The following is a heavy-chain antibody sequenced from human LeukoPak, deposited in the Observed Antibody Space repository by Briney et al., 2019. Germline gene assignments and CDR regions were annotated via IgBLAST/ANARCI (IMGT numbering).Heavy chain of an antibody. CDR2: IKSDGTTA. CDR1: GFSFSNYW. D-gene: IGHD5-12*01. V-gene: IGHV3-74*01. Sequence: GGSLRLSCAVSGFSFSNYWTHWVRQAPGEGLVWVSHIKSDGTTAAYADSVKGRFTISRDNAKNTLYLQMNSLRAEDTGVYYCARGLRNGLDYWGQGTLVTVSS. J-gene: IGHJ4*02. CDR3: ARGLRNGLDY.